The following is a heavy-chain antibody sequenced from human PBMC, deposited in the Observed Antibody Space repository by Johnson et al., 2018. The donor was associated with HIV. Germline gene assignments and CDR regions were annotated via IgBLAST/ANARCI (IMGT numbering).Heavy chain of an antibody. Sequence: QVQLVESGGGVVQPGRSLRLSCAASGFTFTSYTIHWVRQAPGKGLEWVALISSDGTNKYYADSVKGRVTISRDNPKNTVYLHMNNLRAEDTAVYYCARDLAYNSRWTGAFDIWGQGTMVTVSS. V-gene: IGHV3-30-3*01. CDR1: GFTFTSYT. D-gene: IGHD6-13*01. CDR3: ARDLAYNSRWTGAFDI. CDR2: ISSDGTNK. J-gene: IGHJ3*02.